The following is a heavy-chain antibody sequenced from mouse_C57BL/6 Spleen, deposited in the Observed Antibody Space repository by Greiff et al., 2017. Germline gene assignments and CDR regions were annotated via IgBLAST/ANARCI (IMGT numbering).Heavy chain of an antibody. CDR3: ARSHYGSSYAMDY. D-gene: IGHD1-1*01. J-gene: IGHJ2*01. CDR2: INPGSGGT. CDR1: GYAFTNYL. V-gene: IGHV1-54*01. Sequence: VQLQQSGAELVRPGTSVKVSCKASGYAFTNYLIEWVKQRPGQGLEWIGVINPGSGGTNYNEKFKGKATLTADKSSSTAYMQLSSLTSEDSAVYFCARSHYGSSYAMDYWGQGTTLTVSS.